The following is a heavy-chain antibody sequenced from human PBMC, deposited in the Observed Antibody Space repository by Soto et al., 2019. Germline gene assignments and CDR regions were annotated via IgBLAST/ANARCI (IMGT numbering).Heavy chain of an antibody. CDR1: VFTFISYA. CDR3: AKDTRDFQH. V-gene: IGHV3-23*01. Sequence: GWSLRLSCASSVFTFISYAMSWVRQAPGKGLEWVSAISGSGGSTYYADSVKGRFTISRDNSKNTLYLQMNSLRAEDTAVYYCAKDTRDFQHWGQGTLVTVSS. D-gene: IGHD2-2*01. CDR2: ISGSGGST. J-gene: IGHJ1*01.